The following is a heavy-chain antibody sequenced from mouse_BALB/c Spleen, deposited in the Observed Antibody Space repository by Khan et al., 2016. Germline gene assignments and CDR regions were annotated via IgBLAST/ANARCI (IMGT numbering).Heavy chain of an antibody. CDR3: AGLRRGYAMDY. CDR1: GYSITSGYY. D-gene: IGHD2-4*01. Sequence: EVQLQESGPGLVKPSQSLSLTCSVTGYSITSGYYWNWIRQFPGNNLEWMGYISYDGSNNYNPSLKNRISIARDTSKNQFFLKLNSVTTEDTATYYCAGLRRGYAMDYWGQGTSVTVSS. CDR2: ISYDGSN. J-gene: IGHJ4*01. V-gene: IGHV3-6*02.